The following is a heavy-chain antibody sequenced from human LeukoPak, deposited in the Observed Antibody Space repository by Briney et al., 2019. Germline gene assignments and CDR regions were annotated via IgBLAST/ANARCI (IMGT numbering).Heavy chain of an antibody. CDR1: GGTFSSYA. CDR3: ARENNWNRRLNWFDP. J-gene: IGHJ5*02. Sequence: ASVKVSFKASGGTFSSYAISWVRQAPGQGLEWMGGIIPIFGTANYAQKFQGRVTITTDESTSTAYMELSSLRSEDTAVYYCARENNWNRRLNWFDPWGQGTLVTVSS. V-gene: IGHV1-69*05. D-gene: IGHD1-20*01. CDR2: IIPIFGTA.